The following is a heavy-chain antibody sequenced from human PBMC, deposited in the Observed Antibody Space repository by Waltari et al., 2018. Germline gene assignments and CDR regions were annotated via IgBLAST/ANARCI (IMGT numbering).Heavy chain of an antibody. CDR1: GFTFSDHY. D-gene: IGHD1-1*01. CDR3: ARGATGHFDY. Sequence: EVQLVESGGGLVQPGGSLRLSCAASGFTFSDHYMDWVRQAPGKGLEWVGRTRNKANSYTTEYAASVKGRFTISRDDSKNSLYLQMISLKTEDTAVYYCARGATGHFDYWGQGTLVTVSS. CDR2: TRNKANSYTT. V-gene: IGHV3-72*01. J-gene: IGHJ4*02.